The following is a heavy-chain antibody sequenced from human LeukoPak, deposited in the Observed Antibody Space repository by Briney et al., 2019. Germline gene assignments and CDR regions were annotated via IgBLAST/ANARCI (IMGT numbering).Heavy chain of an antibody. Sequence: SETLSLTCTVSGGSISNYYWSWIRQPPGKGLEWIGYISYSGSTNYNPSLRSRVTISVDTSKNQFSLNLRSVTAADTAVYYCARGGGYASPIGYWGQGALVTVSS. CDR2: ISYSGST. D-gene: IGHD5-12*01. CDR1: GGSISNYY. J-gene: IGHJ4*02. CDR3: ARGGGYASPIGY. V-gene: IGHV4-59*01.